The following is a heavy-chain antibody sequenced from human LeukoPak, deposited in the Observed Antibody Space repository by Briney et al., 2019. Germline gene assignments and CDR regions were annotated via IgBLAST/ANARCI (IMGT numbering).Heavy chain of an antibody. J-gene: IGHJ4*02. D-gene: IGHD6-13*01. CDR3: ARSRGSSWYNDY. CDR1: GGSISSGGYY. Sequence: SETLSLTCTVSGGSISSGGYYWSWIRQHPGKGLEWIGYIYYSGGTYYNPSLKSRVTISVDTSKNQFSLKLSSVTAADTAVYYCARSRGSSWYNDYWGQGTLVTVSS. V-gene: IGHV4-31*03. CDR2: IYYSGGT.